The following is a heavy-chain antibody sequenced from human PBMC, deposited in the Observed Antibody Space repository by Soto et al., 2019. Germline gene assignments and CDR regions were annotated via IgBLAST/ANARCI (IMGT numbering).Heavy chain of an antibody. CDR2: INAGNGNT. D-gene: IGHD5-18*01. CDR1: GYTFTGYY. Sequence: ASVKVSCKDSGYTFTGYYMHWVRQAPGQRLEWMGWINAGNGNTKYSQKFQGRVTITRDTSASTAYMELSSLRSEDTAVYYCARGLNGYLHYFDYWGQGTPVTVSS. V-gene: IGHV1-3*01. J-gene: IGHJ4*02. CDR3: ARGLNGYLHYFDY.